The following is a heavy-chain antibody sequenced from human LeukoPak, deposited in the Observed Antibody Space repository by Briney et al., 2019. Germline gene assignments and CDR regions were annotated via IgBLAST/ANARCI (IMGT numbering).Heavy chain of an antibody. CDR2: INPNSGGT. D-gene: IGHD3-9*01. V-gene: IGHV1-2*06. CDR1: GYTFTGYY. Sequence: GASVKVSCKASGYTFTGYYMHWVRQAPGQGLEWMGRINPNSGGTNYAQKFQGRVTMTMDTSICTAYMELSRLRSEDTAVYYCARDRYYDILTGYYSLWGQGTLVTVSS. J-gene: IGHJ4*02. CDR3: ARDRYYDILTGYYSL.